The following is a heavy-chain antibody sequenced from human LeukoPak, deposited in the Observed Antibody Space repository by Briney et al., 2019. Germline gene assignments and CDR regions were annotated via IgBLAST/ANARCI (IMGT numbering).Heavy chain of an antibody. Sequence: GGSLRLSCAASGFTFSSFWMHGVRQAPGKGLVWVSRINTDGRSTSYGDSVKGRFTISRDNAKNTLYMQMNSLRAEDTAVYYCVRDVWGDRDSYFDYWGQGTLVTVST. V-gene: IGHV3-74*01. CDR3: VRDVWGDRDSYFDY. CDR1: GFTFSSFW. D-gene: IGHD2-21*01. CDR2: INTDGRST. J-gene: IGHJ4*02.